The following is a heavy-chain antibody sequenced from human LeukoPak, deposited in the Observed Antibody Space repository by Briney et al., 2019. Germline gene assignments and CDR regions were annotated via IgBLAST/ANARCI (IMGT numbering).Heavy chain of an antibody. CDR3: ARKRTAKAFDI. V-gene: IGHV3-7*01. CDR1: GFTFSSYW. J-gene: IGHJ3*02. D-gene: IGHD2-21*02. Sequence: GGSLRLYCAASGFTFSSYWMSWVRQAPGKELEWVANIKQDGSEKYYVDSVKGRFTISRDNAKNSLYLQMNSLRAEDTAVYYCARKRTAKAFDIWGQGTMVTVSS. CDR2: IKQDGSEK.